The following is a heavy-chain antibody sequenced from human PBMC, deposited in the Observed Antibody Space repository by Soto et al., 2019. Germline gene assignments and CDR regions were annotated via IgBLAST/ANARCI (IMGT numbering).Heavy chain of an antibody. D-gene: IGHD1-26*01. V-gene: IGHV1-69*13. Sequence: SVKVSCKASGGTFSSYAISWVRQAPGQGLEWMGGIIPIFGTANYAQKFQGRVTITADESTSTAYMELSSLRSEDTAVYYCARDKYSGSYDFDYWGQGTLVTVYS. CDR1: GGTFSSYA. J-gene: IGHJ4*02. CDR3: ARDKYSGSYDFDY. CDR2: IIPIFGTA.